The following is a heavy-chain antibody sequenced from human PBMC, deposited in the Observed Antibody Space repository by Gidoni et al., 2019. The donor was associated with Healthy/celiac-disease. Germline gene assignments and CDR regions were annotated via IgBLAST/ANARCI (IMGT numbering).Heavy chain of an antibody. CDR3: ARGALYCSGGSCYTTGGFDY. J-gene: IGHJ4*02. V-gene: IGHV4-30-4*01. CDR1: GGPIISGAYY. Sequence: QVQLQESRPGLVKPSQTLSLPCTVSGGPIISGAYYWQWIRHPPGTGLEWIGYICYGGSTDYNSSLKSRVIIPVDASKNQFSLKLSSVTAADTAVYYCARGALYCSGGSCYTTGGFDYWGQGTLVTVSS. CDR2: ICYGGST. D-gene: IGHD2-15*01.